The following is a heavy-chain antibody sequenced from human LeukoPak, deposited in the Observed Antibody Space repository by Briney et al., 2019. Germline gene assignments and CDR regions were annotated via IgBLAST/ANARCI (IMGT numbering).Heavy chain of an antibody. V-gene: IGHV4-39*07. CDR3: ARSHIGVFDY. J-gene: IGHJ4*02. D-gene: IGHD2-21*01. CDR2: IYYSGST. Sequence: SETLSLTCTVSGGSISSSSYYWGWIRQPPGKGLEWIGSIYYSGSTYYNPSLKSRVTISVDTSKNQFSLKLSSVTAADTAVYYCARSHIGVFDYWGQGTLVTVSS. CDR1: GGSISSSSYY.